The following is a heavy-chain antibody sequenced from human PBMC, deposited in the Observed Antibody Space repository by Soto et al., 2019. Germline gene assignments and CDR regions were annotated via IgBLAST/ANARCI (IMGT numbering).Heavy chain of an antibody. Sequence: ASVKVSCKASGYTFTSYAMHWVRQAPGQRLEWMGWINAGNGNTKYAQKFQGRVTITRDTSTSTVYMELSSLRSEDTAVYYCARDLRAYDSSGYYYFDYWGQGTLVTVSS. J-gene: IGHJ4*02. V-gene: IGHV1-3*01. CDR1: GYTFTSYA. CDR3: ARDLRAYDSSGYYYFDY. CDR2: INAGNGNT. D-gene: IGHD3-22*01.